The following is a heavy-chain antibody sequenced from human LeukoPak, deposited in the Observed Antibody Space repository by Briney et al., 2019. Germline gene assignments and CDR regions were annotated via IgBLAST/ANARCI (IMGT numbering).Heavy chain of an antibody. CDR3: AREGGSGWYGEHYYYYGMDV. V-gene: IGHV3-30*04. J-gene: IGHJ6*02. Sequence: PGRSLRLSCAASGFTFSSYAMHWVRQAPAKGLEGVVVISYDGRNKYYADSVKGRFTISRDNSKNTLYLQMNGLRAEDTAVYYGAREGGSGWYGEHYYYYGMDVWGQGTTVTVSS. D-gene: IGHD6-19*01. CDR1: GFTFSSYA. CDR2: ISYDGRNK.